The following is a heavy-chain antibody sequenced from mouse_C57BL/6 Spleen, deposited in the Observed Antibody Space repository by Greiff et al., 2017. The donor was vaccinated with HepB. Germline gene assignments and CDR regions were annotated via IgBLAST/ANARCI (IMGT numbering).Heavy chain of an antibody. CDR3: AREYYGSRFPFAH. Sequence: EVKLMESGGGLVKPGGSLKLSCAASGFTFSSYAMSWVRQTPEKRLEWVATISDGGSYTYYPDNVKGRFTISRDNAKNNLYLQMSHLKSEDTAMYDCAREYYGSRFPFAHWGQGTLVTVSA. CDR2: ISDGGSYT. V-gene: IGHV5-4*01. D-gene: IGHD1-1*01. J-gene: IGHJ3*01. CDR1: GFTFSSYA.